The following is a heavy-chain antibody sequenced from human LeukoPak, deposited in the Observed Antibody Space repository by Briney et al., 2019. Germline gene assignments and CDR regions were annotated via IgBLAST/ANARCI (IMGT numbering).Heavy chain of an antibody. D-gene: IGHD2-2*01. Sequence: SVKVSCKASGGTFSSYAISWVRQAPGQGPEWMGGIIPIFGTANYAQKFQGRVTITADKSTSTAYMELSSLRSEDTAVYYCARGFCSSTSCYGGYWGQGTLVTVSS. V-gene: IGHV1-69*06. CDR3: ARGFCSSTSCYGGY. J-gene: IGHJ4*02. CDR1: GGTFSSYA. CDR2: IIPIFGTA.